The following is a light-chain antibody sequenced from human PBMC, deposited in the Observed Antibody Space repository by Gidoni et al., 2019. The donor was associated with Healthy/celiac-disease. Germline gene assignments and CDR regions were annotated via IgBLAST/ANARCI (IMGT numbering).Light chain of an antibody. CDR1: SSDVGGYNY. CDR2: DVS. V-gene: IGLV2-14*01. J-gene: IGLJ1*01. CDR3: SSYTSSSILV. Sequence: QSALTQPASVSGSPGQSITISCTGTSSDVGGYNYVPWYQQHPGKAPKLMIYDVSNRPSGVSNRFSGSKSGNTASLTISGLQAEDEADYSCSSYTSSSILVFGTGTKVTVL.